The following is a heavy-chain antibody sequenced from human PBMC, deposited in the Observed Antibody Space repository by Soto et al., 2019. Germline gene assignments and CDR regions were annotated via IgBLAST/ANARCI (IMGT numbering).Heavy chain of an antibody. CDR1: GFTFRTYA. Sequence: EVQLLESGGGLLQPGGSLDLPWAASGFTFRTYAVTGSRRAPGKGREWVSTISGSGGSTYYADSVKGRFTISRDNSKNTLYLQMNSLRAEDTAVYYCAKDQGSSWYEIDYWGQGTLVTVSS. CDR2: ISGSGGST. D-gene: IGHD6-13*01. V-gene: IGHV3-23*01. CDR3: AKDQGSSWYEIDY. J-gene: IGHJ4*02.